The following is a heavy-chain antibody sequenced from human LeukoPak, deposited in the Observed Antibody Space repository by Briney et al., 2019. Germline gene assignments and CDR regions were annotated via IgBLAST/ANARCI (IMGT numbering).Heavy chain of an antibody. Sequence: GGSLRLSCAASGFTSSSYWMSWVRQAPGKGLEWVANIKQDGSEKYYVDSVKGRFTISRDNAKNSLYLQMNSLRAEDTAVYYCASPPGAARDYWGQGTLVTVSS. D-gene: IGHD6-6*01. CDR2: IKQDGSEK. CDR1: GFTSSSYW. V-gene: IGHV3-7*01. CDR3: ASPPGAARDY. J-gene: IGHJ4*02.